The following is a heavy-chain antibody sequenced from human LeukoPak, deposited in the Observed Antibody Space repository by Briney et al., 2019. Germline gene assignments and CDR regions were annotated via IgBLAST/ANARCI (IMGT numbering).Heavy chain of an antibody. CDR1: GFTFSSYE. Sequence: QAGGSLRLSCAGSGFTFSSYEMNWVRQAPGKGLEWVSAISGSGGSTYYADSVKGRFTISGDNSKNTLYLQMNSLRAEDTAVYYCAKDLLPFNIVATIPDAFDIWGQGTMVTVSS. J-gene: IGHJ3*02. D-gene: IGHD5-12*01. V-gene: IGHV3-23*01. CDR2: ISGSGGST. CDR3: AKDLLPFNIVATIPDAFDI.